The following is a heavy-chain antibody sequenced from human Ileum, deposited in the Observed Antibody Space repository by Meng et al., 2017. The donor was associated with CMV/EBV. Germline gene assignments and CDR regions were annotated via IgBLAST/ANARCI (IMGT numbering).Heavy chain of an antibody. CDR3: AGLDQLRPGFGMDV. V-gene: IGHV1-18*01. CDR1: DDTFRNYW. CDR2: INTYSGKS. D-gene: IGHD1/OR15-1a*01. J-gene: IGHJ6*02. Sequence: ASVKVSCKASDDTFRNYWISWVRQAPGQGLEWMGWINTYSGKSNYVQNLQGRLTMGTDTSTRTAYMELSSLRSDDTAVYFCAGLDQLRPGFGMDVWGQGTTVTVSS.